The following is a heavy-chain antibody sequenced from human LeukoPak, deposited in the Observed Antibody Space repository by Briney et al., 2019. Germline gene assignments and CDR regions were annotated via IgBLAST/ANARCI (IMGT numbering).Heavy chain of an antibody. CDR1: GYTFTIYY. D-gene: IGHD3-22*01. V-gene: IGHV1-46*01. Sequence: ASVKVSCTASGYTFTIYYVHWVRQAPGQGLEWMGIINPSGGSTSYAQKFQGRVTMTRDTSTSTVYMELSSLRSEDTAVYYCARGGGYYDSSGLFDYWGQGTLVTVSS. J-gene: IGHJ4*02. CDR3: ARGGGYYDSSGLFDY. CDR2: INPSGGST.